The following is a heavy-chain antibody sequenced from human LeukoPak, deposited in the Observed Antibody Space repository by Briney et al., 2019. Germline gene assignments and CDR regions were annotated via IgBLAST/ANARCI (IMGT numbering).Heavy chain of an antibody. CDR2: ISADGGST. D-gene: IGHD3-10*01. J-gene: IGHJ6*02. Sequence: GGSLRLSCAASGFTLGSDAMSWVLQAPGKGPEWVSAISADGGSTYYTDSVKGRFSISRDTSKNTLYLQMNSLRVEDPAVYYCAISSYGSGPYYYGMDVWGQGTTVTVSS. CDR1: GFTLGSDA. V-gene: IGHV3-23*01. CDR3: AISSYGSGPYYYGMDV.